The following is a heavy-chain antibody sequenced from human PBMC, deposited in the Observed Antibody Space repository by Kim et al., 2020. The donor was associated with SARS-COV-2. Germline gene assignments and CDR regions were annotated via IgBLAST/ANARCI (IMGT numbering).Heavy chain of an antibody. V-gene: IGHV4-4*02. CDR3: ARVGQLGDAFDI. CDR2: IYHSGST. D-gene: IGHD6-6*01. J-gene: IGHJ3*02. CDR1: GGSISSSNW. Sequence: SETLSLTCAVSGGSISSSNWWSWVRPPPGPWLELLGEIYHSGSTNYNPSLKSRVTISVDKSKNQFSLKLSSVTAADTAVYYCARVGQLGDAFDIWGQGTMVTVSS.